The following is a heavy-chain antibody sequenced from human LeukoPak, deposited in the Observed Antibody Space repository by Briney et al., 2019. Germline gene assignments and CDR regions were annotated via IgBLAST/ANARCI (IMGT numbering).Heavy chain of an antibody. J-gene: IGHJ4*02. D-gene: IGHD6-13*01. CDR3: ARETPSIAAAGY. CDR1: GFTFSSYS. Sequence: PGGSLGLSCAASGFTFSSYSMNWVRQAPGKGLEWVSSISSSSSYIYYADSVKGRFTISRDNAKNSLYLQMNSLRAEDTAVYYCARETPSIAAAGYWGQGTLVTVSS. V-gene: IGHV3-21*01. CDR2: ISSSSSYI.